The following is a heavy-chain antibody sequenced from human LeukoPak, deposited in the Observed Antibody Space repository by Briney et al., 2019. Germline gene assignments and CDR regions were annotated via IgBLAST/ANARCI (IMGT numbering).Heavy chain of an antibody. CDR3: ARVAPVTGTRYFDS. J-gene: IGHJ4*02. CDR1: GFTFSDHY. V-gene: IGHV3-72*01. CDR2: IRNKVNSYIT. D-gene: IGHD6-19*01. Sequence: GGSLRLSCAASGFTFSDHYMDWVRQAPAKGLEWVGRIRNKVNSYITEYAASVTGRFTISRDDSKNSLYLQMNSLKSEDTAVYYCARVAPVTGTRYFDSWGQGALVTVSS.